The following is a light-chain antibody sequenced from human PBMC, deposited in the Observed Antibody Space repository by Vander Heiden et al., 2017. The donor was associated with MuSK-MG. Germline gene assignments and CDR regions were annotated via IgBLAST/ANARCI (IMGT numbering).Light chain of an antibody. J-gene: IGKJ4*01. CDR2: GAS. CDR1: QSLSNSY. V-gene: IGKV3-20*01. Sequence: EIVLTQSPGTLSLSPGERATLSCRASQSLSNSYLAWYQQKPGQAPRLLIYGASSRATGIPDRFSGSGSGTDFTLTISRLEPEDFAVYYCQQYGSAPRLTFGGGTKVEIK. CDR3: QQYGSAPRLT.